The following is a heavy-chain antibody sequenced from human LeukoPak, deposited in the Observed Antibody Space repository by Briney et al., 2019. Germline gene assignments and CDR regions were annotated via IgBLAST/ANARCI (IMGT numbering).Heavy chain of an antibody. CDR1: SYTFTSYG. CDR2: ISAYNGNT. J-gene: IGHJ3*02. V-gene: IGHV1-18*01. D-gene: IGHD3-9*01. Sequence: ASVKVSCKASSYTFTSYGISWVRQAPGQGLEWMGWISAYNGNTNYAQKLQGRVTMTTDTSTSAAYMELRSLRSDDTAVYYCARDLYDILTGYPPDAFDIWGQGTMVTVSS. CDR3: ARDLYDILTGYPPDAFDI.